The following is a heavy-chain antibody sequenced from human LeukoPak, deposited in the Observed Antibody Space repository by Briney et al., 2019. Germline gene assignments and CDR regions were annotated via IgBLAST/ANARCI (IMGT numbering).Heavy chain of an antibody. CDR2: IKQDGSEK. Sequence: GGSLRLSCAASGFTFSSYWMSWVRQAPGKGLEWVANIKQDGSEKYYVDSVKGRFTISRDNAKNSLYLQMSSLRAEDTAVYYCARVGYYDFWSGYYWGEGTLVTVSS. D-gene: IGHD3-3*01. CDR3: ARVGYYDFWSGYY. V-gene: IGHV3-7*01. J-gene: IGHJ4*02. CDR1: GFTFSSYW.